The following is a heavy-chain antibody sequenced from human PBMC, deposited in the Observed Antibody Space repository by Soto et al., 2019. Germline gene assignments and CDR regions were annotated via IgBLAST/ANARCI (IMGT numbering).Heavy chain of an antibody. CDR2: IYYSGST. CDR1: GGSISSYY. V-gene: IGHV4-59*08. Sequence: PSETLSLTCTVSGGSISSYYWSWIRQPPGKGLERIGYIYYSGSTNYNPSLKSRVTISVDTSKNQFSLKLSSVTAADTAVYYCATTRVITMVRGVIITDGWFDPWGQGTLVTVPQ. CDR3: ATTRVITMVRGVIITDGWFDP. D-gene: IGHD3-10*01. J-gene: IGHJ5*02.